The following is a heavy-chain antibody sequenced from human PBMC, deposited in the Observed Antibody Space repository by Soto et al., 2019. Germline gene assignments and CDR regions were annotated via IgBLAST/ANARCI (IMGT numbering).Heavy chain of an antibody. CDR1: GFTFSSYA. Sequence: PGGSLRLSCAASGFTFSSYAMHWVRQAPGKGLEWVAVISYDGSNKYYADSVKGRFTISRDISKKMLFLHMNGLRGEDTGTYYCAKGAARYFDYWGRGTLVTVSS. D-gene: IGHD1-26*01. CDR2: ISYDGSNK. CDR3: AKGAARYFDY. V-gene: IGHV3-30-3*01. J-gene: IGHJ4*02.